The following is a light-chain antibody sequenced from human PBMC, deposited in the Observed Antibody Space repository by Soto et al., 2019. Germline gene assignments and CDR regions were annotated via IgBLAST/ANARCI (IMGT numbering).Light chain of an antibody. CDR3: QQLHGYPIT. CDR2: AAS. Sequence: ILLTQSPSSLSASVGDRVTITCRASQGIDTSLAWYQQKPGKAPKLLIYAASNFQSGVPSRFSGSGSGTHFTLTISSLQPEGFATYYCQQLHGYPITFGQGTRLEIK. V-gene: IGKV1-9*01. J-gene: IGKJ5*01. CDR1: QGIDTS.